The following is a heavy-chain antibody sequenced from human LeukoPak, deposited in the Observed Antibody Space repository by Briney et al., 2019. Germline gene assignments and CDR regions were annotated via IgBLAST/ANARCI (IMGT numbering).Heavy chain of an antibody. CDR3: ARSPNYKGYFYY. J-gene: IGHJ4*02. CDR1: GFTVSSNY. Sequence: GGSLRPSCAASGFTVSSNYMSWVRQAPGKGLEWVSVIYSGGSTYYADSVKGRFTISRDNSKNTLFLQMNSLRAEDTAVYYCARSPNYKGYFYYWGQGTLVTVSS. V-gene: IGHV3-53*01. D-gene: IGHD3-10*01. CDR2: IYSGGST.